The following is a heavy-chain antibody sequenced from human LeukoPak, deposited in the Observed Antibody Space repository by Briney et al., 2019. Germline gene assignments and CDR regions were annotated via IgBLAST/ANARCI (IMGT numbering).Heavy chain of an antibody. J-gene: IGHJ4*02. CDR3: ARLADLWFGDNRDY. CDR2: IYYSGST. V-gene: IGHV4-39*07. D-gene: IGHD3-10*01. Sequence: SETLSLTCTVSGGSISSSSYYWGWIRQPPGKGLEWIGSIYYSGSTYYNPSLKSRVTISVDTSKNQFSLKLSSVTAADTAVYYCARLADLWFGDNRDYWGQGTLVTVSS. CDR1: GGSISSSSYY.